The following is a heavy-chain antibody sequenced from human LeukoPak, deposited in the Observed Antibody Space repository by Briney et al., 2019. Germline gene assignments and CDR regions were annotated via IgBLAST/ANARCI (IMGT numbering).Heavy chain of an antibody. CDR2: ISGYNGDT. CDR3: ARFWVFGADTSPPYHQGMDL. V-gene: IGHV1-18*01. J-gene: IGHJ6*02. CDR1: GYTFTSYG. Sequence: GASVKVSCKASGYTFTSYGISWVRQVPGQGLEWMGWISGYNGDTAFAQKFQGRVTMTKDTSTTTAYMELRSLTSDDTAVYYCARFWVFGADTSPPYHQGMDLWGRGTTVTVSS. D-gene: IGHD3-3*01.